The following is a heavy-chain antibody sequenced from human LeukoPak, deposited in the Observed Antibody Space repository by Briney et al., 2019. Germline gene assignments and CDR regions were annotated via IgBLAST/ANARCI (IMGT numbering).Heavy chain of an antibody. J-gene: IGHJ6*02. D-gene: IGHD1-14*01. CDR2: IYISGST. V-gene: IGHV4-4*07. Sequence: SETLSLTCTVSGGSFSNYYWSWIRQPAGKGLEWIGRIYISGSTNYNPSVKSRVTMSVDTSNNQFSLKLTSVTAADTAVYYCARQPPQYYGMDVWGQGTTVTVSS. CDR3: ARQPPQYYGMDV. CDR1: GGSFSNYY.